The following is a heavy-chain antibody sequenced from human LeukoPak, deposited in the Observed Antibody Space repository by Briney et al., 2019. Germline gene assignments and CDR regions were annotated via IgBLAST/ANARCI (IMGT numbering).Heavy chain of an antibody. CDR3: TRGGCGRTSCYGDSGLDP. D-gene: IGHD2-2*01. CDR1: GFTISRYD. Sequence: TGGSLRLSCAASGFTISRYDIHWVRHATGKGLEWVSFLSTTGDTYYQDSMKGRFTISRDTVRNSVYLQMNSLRADDTAVSYCTRGGCGRTSCYGDSGLDPWGQGTLVTVSS. CDR2: LSTTGDT. V-gene: IGHV3-13*01. J-gene: IGHJ5*02.